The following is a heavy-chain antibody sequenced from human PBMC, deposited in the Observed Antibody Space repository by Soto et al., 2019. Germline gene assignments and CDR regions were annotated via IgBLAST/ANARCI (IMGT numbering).Heavy chain of an antibody. D-gene: IGHD2-15*01. CDR3: ARAKVVAATRYYYYGMDV. Sequence: QVQLQESGPGLVKPSQTLSLTCTVSGGSISSGGYYWSWIRQHPGKGLEWIGYLYYSGSTYYNPTLKSRVTISVDTSKTQFSLKLSSETAADTAVYYCARAKVVAATRYYYYGMDVWGQGTTVTVSS. CDR1: GGSISSGGYY. V-gene: IGHV4-31*03. J-gene: IGHJ6*02. CDR2: LYYSGST.